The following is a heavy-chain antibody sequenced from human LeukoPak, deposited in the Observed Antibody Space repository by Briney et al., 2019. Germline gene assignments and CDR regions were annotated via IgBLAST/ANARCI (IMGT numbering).Heavy chain of an antibody. Sequence: GGSLRLSCAASGFTFSSYGMHWVRQAPGKGLEWVAFIRYDGSNKYYADSVKGRFTISRDNSKNTLYLQMNSLRAEDTAVYYCAKTPTVVAQMYYFDYWGQGTLVTVSS. V-gene: IGHV3-30*02. J-gene: IGHJ4*02. D-gene: IGHD2-2*01. CDR1: GFTFSSYG. CDR2: IRYDGSNK. CDR3: AKTPTVVAQMYYFDY.